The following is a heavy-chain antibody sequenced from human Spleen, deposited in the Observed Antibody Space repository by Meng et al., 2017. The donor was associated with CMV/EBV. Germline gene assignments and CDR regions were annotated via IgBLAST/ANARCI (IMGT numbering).Heavy chain of an antibody. Sequence: ASVKVSCKASGYTFTAHYFHWVRQAPGQGLEWMGWIRAYNGDTNYAQKFQGRVTMTTDTSTNTAYMELKSLRSDDTAVYYCARDSALFDYWGQGTRVTVSS. CDR3: ARDSALFDY. J-gene: IGHJ4*02. CDR2: IRAYNGDT. V-gene: IGHV1-18*04. CDR1: GYTFTAHY.